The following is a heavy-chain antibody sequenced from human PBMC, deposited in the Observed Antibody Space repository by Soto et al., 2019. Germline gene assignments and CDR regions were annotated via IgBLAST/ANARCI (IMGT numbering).Heavy chain of an antibody. V-gene: IGHV4-59*12. Sequence: SETLSLTCTVSGGSISPYYWSWIRQPPGKGLEWVGYIYYGGSTSYNPSLKSRVTISLETSKSQFSLRLSSVTAADTAVYYCARVSGSYYYGMDVWGQGTTVTVS. CDR1: GGSISPYY. CDR2: IYYGGST. J-gene: IGHJ6*02. CDR3: ARVSGSYYYGMDV. D-gene: IGHD1-26*01.